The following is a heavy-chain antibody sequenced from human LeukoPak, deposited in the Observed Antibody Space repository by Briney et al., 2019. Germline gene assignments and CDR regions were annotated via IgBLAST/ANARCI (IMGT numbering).Heavy chain of an antibody. J-gene: IGHJ4*02. CDR1: GFTFSSYE. CDR2: ISSSGSTI. CDR3: ARGVYSYGYKGYYFDY. Sequence: GGSLRLSCAASGFTFSSYEMNWVRQAPGKGLERASYISSSGSTIYYADSVKGRFTISRDNAKNSLYLQMNSLRAEDTAVYYCARGVYSYGYKGYYFDYWGQGTLVTVSS. V-gene: IGHV3-48*03. D-gene: IGHD5-18*01.